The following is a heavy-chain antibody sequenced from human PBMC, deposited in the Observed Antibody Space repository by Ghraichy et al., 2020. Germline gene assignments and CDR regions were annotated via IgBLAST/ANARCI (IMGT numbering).Heavy chain of an antibody. D-gene: IGHD1-14*01. CDR1: GYSFTSHW. J-gene: IGHJ2*01. CDR3: ARDNSATDPRTTRSYWYFDL. Sequence: ASVKVSCKASGYSFTSHWMHWVRQAPGQGLEWMGVINPTGDHTNYAQKFQGRVTMTRVTSTNTDYMELRGLRFEDTAVYFCARDNSATDPRTTRSYWYFDLWGRGTLVTVSS. V-gene: IGHV1-46*01. CDR2: INPTGDHT.